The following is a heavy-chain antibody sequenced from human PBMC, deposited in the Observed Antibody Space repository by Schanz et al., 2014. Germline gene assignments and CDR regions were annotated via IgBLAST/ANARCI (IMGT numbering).Heavy chain of an antibody. CDR1: GFTFSRYN. Sequence: EVQLVESGGGLVQPGGSLRLSCAGTGFTFSRYNMNWVRQAPGRGLEWVSVIAGDGGGPNYVDSVKGRFTITRDIAKNSLSLQMNSLRAEDTAVYYCARGYSNIWSPMAYWGQGTLVAVSS. J-gene: IGHJ4*02. CDR3: ARGYSNIWSPMAY. D-gene: IGHD6-13*01. CDR2: IAGDGGGP. V-gene: IGHV3-23*04.